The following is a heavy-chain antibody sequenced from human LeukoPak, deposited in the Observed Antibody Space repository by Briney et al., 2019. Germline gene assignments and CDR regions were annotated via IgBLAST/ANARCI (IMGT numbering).Heavy chain of an antibody. CDR3: ARMYYYDSSGYYFDY. CDR2: INHSGST. Sequence: PSETLSLTCAVYGGSFSGYYRSWIRQPPGKGLEWIGEINHSGSTYYNPSLQSRVTISLDMSKNQFSLKLSSVTAADTAVYYCARMYYYDSSGYYFDYWGQGTLVTVSS. D-gene: IGHD3-22*01. V-gene: IGHV4-34*01. J-gene: IGHJ4*02. CDR1: GGSFSGYY.